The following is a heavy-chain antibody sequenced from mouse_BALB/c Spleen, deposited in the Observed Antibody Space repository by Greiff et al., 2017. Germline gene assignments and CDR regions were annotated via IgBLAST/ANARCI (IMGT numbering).Heavy chain of an antibody. Sequence: QVQLQQSGPGLVAPSQSLSITCTVSGFSLTGYGVNWVRQPPGKGLEWLGMIWGDGSTDYNSALKSRLSISKDNSKSQVFLKMNSLQTDDTARYYCARDPYGYDYAMDYWGQGTSVTVSS. D-gene: IGHD2-2*01. CDR2: IWGDGST. CDR1: GFSLTGYG. CDR3: ARDPYGYDYAMDY. J-gene: IGHJ4*01. V-gene: IGHV2-6-7*01.